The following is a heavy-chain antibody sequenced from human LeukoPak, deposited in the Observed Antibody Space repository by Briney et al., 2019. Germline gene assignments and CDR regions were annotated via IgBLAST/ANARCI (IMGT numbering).Heavy chain of an antibody. CDR2: FSWNSGSI. CDR3: AKESPHFDY. V-gene: IGHV3-9*01. CDR1: GFTLADYA. Sequence: GGSLRLSCAASGFTLADYAMHWVRQAPGKGLEWVSGFSWNSGSIAYADSVKGRFTISRDNAKNSLHLQMNSLRAEDTAVYYCAKESPHFDYWGQGTLVTVSS. J-gene: IGHJ4*02.